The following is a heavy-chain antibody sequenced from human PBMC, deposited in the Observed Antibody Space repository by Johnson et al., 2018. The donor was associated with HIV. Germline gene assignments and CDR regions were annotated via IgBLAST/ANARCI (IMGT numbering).Heavy chain of an antibody. CDR1: GFTFSSYG. D-gene: IGHD2-2*03. J-gene: IGHJ3*02. V-gene: IGHV3-33*06. CDR2: IWYDGSNK. CDR3: ANGVIGSCSSTSCHDGAFDI. Sequence: QVQLVESGGGVVQPGRSLRLSCAASGFTFSSYGMHWVRQAPGKGLEWVAVIWYDGSNKYYADSVKGRFTISRDNSKNTLYLQMNSLRAEDTAVYSCANGVIGSCSSTSCHDGAFDIWGQGTMVTVSS.